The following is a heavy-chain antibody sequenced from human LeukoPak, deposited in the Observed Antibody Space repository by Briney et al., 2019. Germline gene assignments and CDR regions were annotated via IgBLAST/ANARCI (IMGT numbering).Heavy chain of an antibody. CDR1: GYTFTGYY. V-gene: IGHV1-2*02. J-gene: IGHJ4*02. CDR2: INPNTGAT. Sequence: GASVKVSCKPSGYTFTGYYLHWVRQAPGQGPEWMGWINPNTGATMYSQKFQGRVTMTRDTSVSTGYMELRSLTSGDSAVYYCARDRVGSGWPRPYYFEIWGQGTLVTVSS. D-gene: IGHD6-19*01. CDR3: ARDRVGSGWPRPYYFEI.